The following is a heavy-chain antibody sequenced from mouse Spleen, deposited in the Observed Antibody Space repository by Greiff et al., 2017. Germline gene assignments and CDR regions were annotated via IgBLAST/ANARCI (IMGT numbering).Heavy chain of an antibody. V-gene: IGHV1-15*01. Sequence: QVQLQQSGAELVRPGASVTLSCKASGYTFTDYEMHWVKQTPVHGLEWIGAIDPETGGTAYNQKFKGKAILTADKSSSTAYMELRSLTSEDSAVYYCTRYRDYRYGFAYWGQGTLVTVSA. D-gene: IGHD2-14*01. CDR3: TRYRDYRYGFAY. J-gene: IGHJ3*01. CDR2: IDPETGGT. CDR1: GYTFTDYE.